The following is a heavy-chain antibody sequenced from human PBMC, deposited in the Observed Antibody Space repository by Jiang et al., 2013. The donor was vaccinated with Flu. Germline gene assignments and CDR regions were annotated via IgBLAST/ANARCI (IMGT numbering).Heavy chain of an antibody. D-gene: IGHD3-10*01. CDR2: ISYDGSNK. J-gene: IGHJ4*02. Sequence: AMHWVRQAPGKGLEWVAVISYDGSNKYYADSVKGRFTISRDNSKNTLYLQMNSLRAEDTAVYYCAXAYYGFILSGPLFDYWGQGTLVTVSS. CDR3: AXAYYGFILSGPLFDY. CDR1: A. V-gene: IGHV3-30-3*01.